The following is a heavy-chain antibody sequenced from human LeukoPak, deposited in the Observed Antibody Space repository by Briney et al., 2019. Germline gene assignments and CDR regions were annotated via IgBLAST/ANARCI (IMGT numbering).Heavy chain of an antibody. Sequence: SQTLSLTCTVSGGSISSGSYYWSWMRQPAGKGLEWIGRIYTSGSTNYNPSLKSRVTMSVDTSKNQFSLKLSSVTAADTAVYYCARDEDIVVVPAAKGGDNWFDPWGQGTLVTVSS. J-gene: IGHJ5*02. V-gene: IGHV4-61*02. CDR1: GGSISSGSYY. CDR3: ARDEDIVVVPAAKGGDNWFDP. CDR2: IYTSGST. D-gene: IGHD2-2*01.